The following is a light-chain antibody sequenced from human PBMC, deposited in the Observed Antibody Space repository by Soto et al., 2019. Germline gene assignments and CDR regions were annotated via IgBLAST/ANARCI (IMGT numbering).Light chain of an antibody. J-gene: IGKJ2*01. CDR2: DAS. Sequence: EIVLTQSPATLSLSPGEGATLSCGASQSVSSSYLAWYQQKPGLAHRLLIYDASSRATGIPDRFSDSGSGTDFTLTISRLEPEDFAVYYCQQYGTSPYTFGQGTKLEIK. CDR1: QSVSSSY. CDR3: QQYGTSPYT. V-gene: IGKV3D-20*01.